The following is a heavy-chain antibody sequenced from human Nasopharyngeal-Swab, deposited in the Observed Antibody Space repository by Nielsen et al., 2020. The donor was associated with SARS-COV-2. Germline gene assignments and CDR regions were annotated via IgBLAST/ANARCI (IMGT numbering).Heavy chain of an antibody. CDR1: GFTFGDYA. V-gene: IGHV3-49*04. CDR3: TRADFWSGYCDY. D-gene: IGHD3-3*01. J-gene: IGHJ4*02. CDR2: IRSKAYGGTT. Sequence: GESLKISCTASGFTFGDYAMSWVRQAPGKGLEWVGFIRSKAYGGTTEYAASVKGRFTISRDDSKSIAYLQMNSLKTKDTAVYYCTRADFWSGYCDYWGQGTLVTVSS.